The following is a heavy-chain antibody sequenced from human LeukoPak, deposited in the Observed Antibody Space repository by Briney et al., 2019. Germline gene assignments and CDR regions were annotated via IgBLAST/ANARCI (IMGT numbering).Heavy chain of an antibody. Sequence: GGSLRLSCAASGFTFSSYAMSWVRQAPGKGLEWVSGFTRNDETTSYADSVKGRLTISRDNSRDTLYLQMNSLTAEDTAVYYCAKVKVVGYSTFDYWGQGTLVTVSP. CDR2: FTRNDETT. V-gene: IGHV3-23*01. D-gene: IGHD3-22*01. CDR3: AKVKVVGYSTFDY. CDR1: GFTFSSYA. J-gene: IGHJ4*02.